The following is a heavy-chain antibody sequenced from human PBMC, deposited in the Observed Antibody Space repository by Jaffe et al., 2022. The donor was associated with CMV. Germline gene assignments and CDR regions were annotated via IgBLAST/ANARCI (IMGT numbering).Heavy chain of an antibody. D-gene: IGHD3-22*01. Sequence: EVQLVESGGGLVQPGGSLRLSCAASGFTFSSYAMSWVRQAPGKGLEWVSAISGSGGSTYYADSVKGRFTISRDNSKNTLYLQMNSLRAEDTAVYYCAKGYYYDSSGYLDDAFDIWGQGTMVTVSS. CDR1: GFTFSSYA. CDR2: ISGSGGST. J-gene: IGHJ3*02. CDR3: AKGYYYDSSGYLDDAFDI. V-gene: IGHV3-23*04.